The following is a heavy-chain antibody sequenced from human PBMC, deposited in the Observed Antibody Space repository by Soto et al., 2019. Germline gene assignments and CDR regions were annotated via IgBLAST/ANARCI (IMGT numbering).Heavy chain of an antibody. D-gene: IGHD2-15*01. Sequence: PVGSLRLSCTASGFTFGDYAMSWVRQAPGKGLEWVGFIRSKAYGGTTEYAASVKGRFTISRDDSKSIAYLQMNSLKTEDTAVYYCTRVSDCSGGSCYPEDYYYYYGMDVWGQGTTVTVSS. CDR3: TRVSDCSGGSCYPEDYYYYYGMDV. CDR2: IRSKAYGGTT. J-gene: IGHJ6*02. CDR1: GFTFGDYA. V-gene: IGHV3-49*04.